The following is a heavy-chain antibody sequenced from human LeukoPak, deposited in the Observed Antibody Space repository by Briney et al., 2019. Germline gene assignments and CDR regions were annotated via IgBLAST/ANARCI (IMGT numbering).Heavy chain of an antibody. CDR1: GFTFSSYA. J-gene: IGHJ3*02. V-gene: IGHV3-23*01. CDR3: AKDLRDVRYCSGGSCNHDAFDI. D-gene: IGHD2-15*01. Sequence: GSLRLSCAASGFTFSSYAMSWVRQAPGKGLECVSAISGSGGSTYYADSVKGRFTISRDNSKNTLYLQMNSLRAEDTAVYYCAKDLRDVRYCSGGSCNHDAFDIWGQGTMVTVSS. CDR2: ISGSGGST.